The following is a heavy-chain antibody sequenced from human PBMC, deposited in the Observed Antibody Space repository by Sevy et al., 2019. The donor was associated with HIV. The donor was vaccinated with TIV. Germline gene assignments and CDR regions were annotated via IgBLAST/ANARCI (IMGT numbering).Heavy chain of an antibody. Sequence: GESLKISCTASGFTLGDYCMSWVRQAPGKGLEWVAFLKSDVYGGTVDHAASVRGRFVLSRDDSKTIAYLQMNDLKTDDTDVYYCTRWKAAQSIFDYWGQRALVTVSS. CDR3: TRWKAAQSIFDY. J-gene: IGHJ4*02. V-gene: IGHV3-49*04. CDR1: GFTLGDYC. CDR2: LKSDVYGGTV. D-gene: IGHD6-13*01.